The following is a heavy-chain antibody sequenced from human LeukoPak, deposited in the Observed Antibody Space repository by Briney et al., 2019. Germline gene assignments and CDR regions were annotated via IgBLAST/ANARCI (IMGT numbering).Heavy chain of an antibody. D-gene: IGHD1-26*01. CDR3: ARDSLVGAYYYFDY. Sequence: SETLSLTCTVSSGSISSNYWNWIRQPPGKGLEWIGYIYYSGSTDYNPSLKSRVTISVDTSKNQFSLKLSSVTAADTAVYYCARDSLVGAYYYFDYWGQGTLVTVSS. V-gene: IGHV4-59*01. CDR1: SGSISSNY. CDR2: IYYSGST. J-gene: IGHJ4*02.